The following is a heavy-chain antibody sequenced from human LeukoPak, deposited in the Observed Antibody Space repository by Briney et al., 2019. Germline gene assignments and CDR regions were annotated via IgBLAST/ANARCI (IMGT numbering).Heavy chain of an antibody. J-gene: IGHJ4*02. CDR3: ARSRDGGSYIVDD. D-gene: IGHD1-26*01. V-gene: IGHV1-46*01. Sequence: ASVKVSCKASGYTFTSYDINWVRQAPPGQGLEWMGIINPTSGGTTYAQKFQGRVTMTSDTSTTTFYMELNSLRSDDTAIYYCARSRDGGSYIVDDWGQGTLVTVSS. CDR1: GYTFTSYD. CDR2: INPTSGGT.